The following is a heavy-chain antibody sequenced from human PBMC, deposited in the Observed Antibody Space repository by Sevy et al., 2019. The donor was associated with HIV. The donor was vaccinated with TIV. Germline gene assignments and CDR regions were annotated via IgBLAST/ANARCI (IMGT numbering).Heavy chain of an antibody. CDR3: ARAIKGTYCRDRNCRHFDS. V-gene: IGHV1-2*02. CDR2: MNPSSGAT. J-gene: IGHJ4*02. D-gene: IGHD2-15*01. CDR1: GYTFTDYY. Sequence: ASVKVSCKASGYTFTDYYIHWVRQAPGQGLEWVGWMNPSSGATLYAQKFKARVTMTRDTSMTTAYKDLTNLESDDTAVYFCARAIKGTYCRDRNCRHFDSWGQGTLVTVSS.